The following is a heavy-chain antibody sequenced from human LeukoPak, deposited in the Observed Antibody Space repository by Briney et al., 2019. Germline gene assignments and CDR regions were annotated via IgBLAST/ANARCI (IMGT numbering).Heavy chain of an antibody. CDR3: ARGFFRAMVTYYDY. CDR1: GGSFSGFF. Sequence: PSETLSLTCAVQGGSFSGFFWTWMRQPPGKGPEWIGEINQSRGTNYNPSLKSRATISKDPSKNQFSLKLSSVTAADAAVYYCARGFFRAMVTYYDYWGQGTLVTVSS. CDR2: INQSRGT. J-gene: IGHJ4*02. D-gene: IGHD5-18*01. V-gene: IGHV4-34*01.